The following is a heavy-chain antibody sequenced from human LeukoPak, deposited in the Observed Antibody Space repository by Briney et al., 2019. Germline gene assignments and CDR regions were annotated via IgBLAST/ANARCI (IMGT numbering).Heavy chain of an antibody. Sequence: SVKASFKASGGTFSSYAISWVRQAPGRGLEWMGGIIPIFGTANYAQKFQGRVTITADESTSTAYMELSSLRSEDTAVYYCAREGGYSYGLDAFDIWGQGTMVTVSS. D-gene: IGHD5-18*01. CDR1: GGTFSSYA. CDR2: IIPIFGTA. V-gene: IGHV1-69*01. CDR3: AREGGYSYGLDAFDI. J-gene: IGHJ3*02.